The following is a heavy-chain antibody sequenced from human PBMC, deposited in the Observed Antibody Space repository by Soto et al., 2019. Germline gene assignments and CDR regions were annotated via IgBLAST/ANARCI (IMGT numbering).Heavy chain of an antibody. J-gene: IGHJ6*02. CDR2: INYSGSF. CDR1: GGSISTSSGDY. Sequence: QLQLQESGPRLVKPSETLSLTCTVSGGSISTSSGDYWGWIRQPPGKGLEWTWSINYSGSFFHNPSIKSRVTISVDTSKNQVFLKLSSVTVADTAVFYCARHPGMDVWGQGTTVIVSS. CDR3: ARHPGMDV. V-gene: IGHV4-39*01.